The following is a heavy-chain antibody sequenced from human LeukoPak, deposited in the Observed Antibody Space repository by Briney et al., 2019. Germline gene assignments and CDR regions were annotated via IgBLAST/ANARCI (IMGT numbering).Heavy chain of an antibody. CDR3: AREGVGIKDLDY. CDR2: IEKTGSYV. V-gene: IGHV3-21*01. J-gene: IGHJ4*02. Sequence: GGSLRLSCAASGFTFSNHIMDWVRQAPGKGLEWVSSIEKTGSYVYHVDSVRGRFTISRDNAKNSLYLQMNSLRAEDTAVYYCAREGVGIKDLDYWGQGTLVTVSS. CDR1: GFTFSNHI. D-gene: IGHD1-26*01.